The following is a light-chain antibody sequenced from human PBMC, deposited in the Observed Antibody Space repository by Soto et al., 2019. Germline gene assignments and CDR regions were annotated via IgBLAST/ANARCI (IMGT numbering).Light chain of an antibody. CDR3: SSYTTSSTKV. CDR1: SSDVGGYNY. J-gene: IGLJ1*01. CDR2: KVS. V-gene: IGLV2-14*01. Sequence: QSALTQPASVSGSXGXXXXISCTGTSSDVGGYNYVSWYQQHPGKAPKLMIYKVSDRPSGVSNRFSGSKSGNTASLTISGLQAEDEADYYCSSYTTSSTKVFGTGTKVTVL.